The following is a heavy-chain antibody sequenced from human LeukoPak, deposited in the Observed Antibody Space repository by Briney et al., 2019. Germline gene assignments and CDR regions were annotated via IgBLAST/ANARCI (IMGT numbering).Heavy chain of an antibody. Sequence: SETLSLTCTVSGGSISSSGYYWGWLRQPPGKGLEWIGSIYYSGSTYYNPSRKSRVTISGDTSKNQFSLKLSSVTAADTAVYYCARVPVWSGYYFDYWGQGTLVTVSS. CDR3: ARVPVWSGYYFDY. D-gene: IGHD3-3*01. V-gene: IGHV4-39*01. J-gene: IGHJ4*02. CDR2: IYYSGST. CDR1: GGSISSSGYY.